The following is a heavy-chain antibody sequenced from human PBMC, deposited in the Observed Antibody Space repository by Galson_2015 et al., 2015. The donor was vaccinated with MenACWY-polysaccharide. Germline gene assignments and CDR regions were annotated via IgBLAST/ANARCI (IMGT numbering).Heavy chain of an antibody. CDR1: GGDFNTHG. D-gene: IGHD2-2*01. V-gene: IGHV1-69*11. CDR2: IIPIMGSP. J-gene: IGHJ5*01. CDR3: VRAECSRNTCFFAS. Sequence: SVKVSCKASGGDFNTHGLSWLRQAPGQGFEFVGRIIPIMGSPNYAQGFQGRLTITADGSTRTAYMELRSLRFEDTAMYYCVRAECSRNTCFFASWGQGTLLTVSS.